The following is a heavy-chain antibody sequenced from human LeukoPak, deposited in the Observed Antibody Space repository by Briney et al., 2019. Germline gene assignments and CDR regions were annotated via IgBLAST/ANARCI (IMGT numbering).Heavy chain of an antibody. CDR1: GFTFSSYW. V-gene: IGHV3-21*01. J-gene: IGHJ4*02. Sequence: GGSLRLSCAASGFTFSSYWMSWVRQAPGKGLEWVSSISSSSSYIYYADSVKGRFTISRDNAKNSLYLQMNSLRAEDTAVYYCARGSAARPLDYWGQGTLVTVSS. D-gene: IGHD6-6*01. CDR2: ISSSSSYI. CDR3: ARGSAARPLDY.